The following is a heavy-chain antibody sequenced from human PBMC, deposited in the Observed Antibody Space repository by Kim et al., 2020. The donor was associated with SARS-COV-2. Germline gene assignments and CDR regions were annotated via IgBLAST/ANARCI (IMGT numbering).Heavy chain of an antibody. V-gene: IGHV3-15*01. CDR2: ILRTDDGGTT. J-gene: IGHJ4*02. D-gene: IGHD2-21*01. Sequence: GGSLRLSCVASGFPFNSAWLTWVRQAPGKGLEWVGRILRTDDGGTTQYAAPVKVRFIISRDDSKNTLYLQMNSLEIEDTAVYYCTTYFNGGGDYWGQGALVTVSS. CDR1: GFPFNSAW. CDR3: TTYFNGGGDY.